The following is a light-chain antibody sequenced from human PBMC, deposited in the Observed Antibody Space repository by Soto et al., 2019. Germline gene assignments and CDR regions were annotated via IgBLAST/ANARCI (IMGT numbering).Light chain of an antibody. J-gene: IGKJ1*01. CDR3: HQYNFWPT. Sequence: EIVLTQSPSTLSLSPGERATLSCRASQYVRSSLAWYQQKPGQAPSLLIYDASNRATGIPARFSGSGSGTDFTLTISSLQSEDYAVYYCHQYNFWPTFGQGTKVDIK. CDR2: DAS. V-gene: IGKV3-11*01. CDR1: QYVRSS.